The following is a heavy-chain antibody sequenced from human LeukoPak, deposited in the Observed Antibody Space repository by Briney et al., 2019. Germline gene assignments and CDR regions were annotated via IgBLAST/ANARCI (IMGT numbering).Heavy chain of an antibody. CDR3: ARGYYDFWSGYCGIEDY. CDR1: GGSVSSGSYY. CDR2: IYYSGST. J-gene: IGHJ4*02. Sequence: SETLSLTRTVSGGSVSSGSYYWSWIRQPPGKGLEWIGYIYYSGSTNYNPSLKSRVTISVDTSKNQFSLKLSSVTAADTAVYYCARGYYDFWSGYCGIEDYWGQGTLVTVSS. V-gene: IGHV4-61*01. D-gene: IGHD3-3*01.